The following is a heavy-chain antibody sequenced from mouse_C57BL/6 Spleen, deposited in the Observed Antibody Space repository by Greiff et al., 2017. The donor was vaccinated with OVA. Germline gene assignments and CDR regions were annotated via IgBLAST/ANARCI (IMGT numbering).Heavy chain of an antibody. V-gene: IGHV3-6*01. CDR3: ARERFTTVVAKGYFDV. Sequence: ESGPGLVKPSQSLSLTCSVTGYSITSGYYWNWIRQFPGNKLEWMGYISYDGSNNYNPSLKNRISITRDTSKTQFFLKLNSVTTEDTATYYCARERFTTVVAKGYFDVWGTGTTVTVSS. CDR2: ISYDGSN. J-gene: IGHJ1*03. CDR1: GYSITSGYY. D-gene: IGHD1-1*01.